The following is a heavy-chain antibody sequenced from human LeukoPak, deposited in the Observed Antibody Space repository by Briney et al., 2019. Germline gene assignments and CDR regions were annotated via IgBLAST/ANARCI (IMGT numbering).Heavy chain of an antibody. CDR3: AKSTPPRYSSSWYDY. Sequence: GGSQRLSCAASGFTFSSYGMHWVRQAPGKGLEWVAVISYDGSNKYCADSVKGRFTISRDNSKNTLYLQMNSLRAEDTAVYYCAKSTPPRYSSSWYDYWGQGTLVTVSS. V-gene: IGHV3-30*18. CDR1: GFTFSSYG. D-gene: IGHD6-13*01. CDR2: ISYDGSNK. J-gene: IGHJ4*02.